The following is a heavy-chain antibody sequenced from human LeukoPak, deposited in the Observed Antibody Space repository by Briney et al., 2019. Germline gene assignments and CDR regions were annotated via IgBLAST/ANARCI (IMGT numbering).Heavy chain of an antibody. CDR2: IYYSGST. CDR1: GGSISSYY. CDR3: ARSSVAYGDYPDY. D-gene: IGHD4-17*01. V-gene: IGHV4-59*12. Sequence: PSETLSLTCTISGGSISSYYRSWIRQPPGKGLEWIGYIYYSGSTNYNPSLKSRVTISVDTSKNQFSLKLSSVTAADTAVYYCARSSVAYGDYPDYWGQGTLVTVSS. J-gene: IGHJ4*02.